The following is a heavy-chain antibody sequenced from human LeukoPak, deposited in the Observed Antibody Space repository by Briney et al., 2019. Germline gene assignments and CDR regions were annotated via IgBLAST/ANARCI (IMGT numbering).Heavy chain of an antibody. V-gene: IGHV3-23*01. CDR3: ARSNSFDI. J-gene: IGHJ3*02. Sequence: QTGGSLRLSCAASGFTFGSFAMSWVRQAPGKGLEWVSGISTSGAGTYYADSVKGRCTISRDNSKNTLYLQMSSLRAEDTAVYYCARSNSFDIWGQGTMVTVSS. CDR2: ISTSGAGT. CDR1: GFTFGSFA.